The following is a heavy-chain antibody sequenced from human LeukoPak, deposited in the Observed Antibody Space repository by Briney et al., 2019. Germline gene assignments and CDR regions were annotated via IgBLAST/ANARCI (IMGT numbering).Heavy chain of an antibody. CDR3: TTDPTYYPDSSGYLVY. CDR1: GQTLTELS. Sequence: ASVKVSCKVSGQTLTELSMYWVRQAPGKGLEWMVRFDPEDGETIYGQKFQGRITLTEDTSTDTAYMELSSLRSEDTAVYYCTTDPTYYPDSSGYLVYWGQGTLVTVSS. J-gene: IGHJ4*02. CDR2: FDPEDGET. V-gene: IGHV1-24*01. D-gene: IGHD3-22*01.